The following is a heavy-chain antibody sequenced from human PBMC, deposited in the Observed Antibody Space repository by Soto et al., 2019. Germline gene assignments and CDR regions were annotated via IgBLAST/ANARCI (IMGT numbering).Heavy chain of an antibody. CDR1: GGSISSYY. Sequence: SETLSLTCTVSGGSISSYYWSWIRQPPGKGLEWIGYIYYSGSTNYNPSLKSRVTISVDTSKNQFSLKLSSVTAADTAVYYCAARYCSGGSCYGRFQHWGQGTLVTVSS. J-gene: IGHJ1*01. V-gene: IGHV4-59*08. CDR3: AARYCSGGSCYGRFQH. D-gene: IGHD2-15*01. CDR2: IYYSGST.